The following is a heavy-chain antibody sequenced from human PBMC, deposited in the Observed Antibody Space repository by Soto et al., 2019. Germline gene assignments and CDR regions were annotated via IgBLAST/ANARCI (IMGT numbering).Heavy chain of an antibody. D-gene: IGHD3-10*01. J-gene: IGHJ4*02. V-gene: IGHV3-49*03. CDR3: ARDHLGGREIIRSYYFDC. CDR1: GFTFGDYA. CDR2: IRSKAYGGTT. Sequence: GGSLRPSCTGYGFTFGDYAMSWFSQAPGKGLEWVGFIRSKAYGGTTEYAASVKGRFITSRDDSRSIAYLHMNSLKTEDTALYYCARDHLGGREIIRSYYFDCWGQGTPVTVSS.